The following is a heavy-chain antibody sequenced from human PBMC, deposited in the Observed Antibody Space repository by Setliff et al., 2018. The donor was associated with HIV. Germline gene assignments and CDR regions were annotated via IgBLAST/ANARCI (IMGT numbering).Heavy chain of an antibody. CDR1: GFTFRSYE. CDR2: INSRGDSD. CDR3: AREGPQTGDHSLALF. D-gene: IGHD7-27*01. Sequence: PGGSLRLSCAVSGFTFRSYEMSWVRQAPGKGLEWISYINSRGDSDHYADSVKGRFTISRDNAKSSLSLQMHNLRAEDTATYYCAREGPQTGDHSLALFWGQGTVVTVSS. V-gene: IGHV3-48*03. J-gene: IGHJ4*02.